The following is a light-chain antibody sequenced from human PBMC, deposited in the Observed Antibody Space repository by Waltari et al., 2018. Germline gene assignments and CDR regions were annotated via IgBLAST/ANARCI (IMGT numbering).Light chain of an antibody. CDR2: DVY. Sequence: QSALTQPASVSGSPGQAIIISCTGTGSDVGGYDYVSWYQQYPGNAPRLIIYDVYNRPSEVSTRFPGSKADTPASLTISGLQAEDESVFYCSSYTSSGVVFGGGTKLTVL. CDR3: SSYTSSGVV. CDR1: GSDVGGYDY. V-gene: IGLV2-14*01. J-gene: IGLJ2*01.